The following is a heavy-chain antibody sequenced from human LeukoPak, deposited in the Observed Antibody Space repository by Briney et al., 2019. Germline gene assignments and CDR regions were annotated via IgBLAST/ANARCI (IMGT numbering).Heavy chain of an antibody. CDR1: GYTFTSYY. CDR2: INPSGSST. D-gene: IGHD2-15*01. CDR3: ARGLPTRGYCSGGSCYELSVDV. J-gene: IGHJ6*02. V-gene: IGHV1-46*01. Sequence: ASVKVSCTASGYTFTSYYMHWVRQAPGQGLEWIRIINPSGSSTSYAQKFQGRVTMTRDTSTSTVYMELSSLRSEDTAVYYCARGLPTRGYCSGGSCYELSVDVWGQGTTVTVSS.